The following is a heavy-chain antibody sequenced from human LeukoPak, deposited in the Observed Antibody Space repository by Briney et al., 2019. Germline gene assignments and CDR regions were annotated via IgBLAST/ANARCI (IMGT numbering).Heavy chain of an antibody. D-gene: IGHD3-9*01. Sequence: GGSLRLSCAASGFTFSSYGMHWVRQAPGKGLEWVAFIRYDGSNKYYADSVKGRFTISRDIYKNTLYLQMNSLRAEDTAVYYCPKDQSWGYDILTGAGDYWGQGTLVTVSS. CDR2: IRYDGSNK. J-gene: IGHJ4*02. CDR1: GFTFSSYG. V-gene: IGHV3-30*02. CDR3: PKDQSWGYDILTGAGDY.